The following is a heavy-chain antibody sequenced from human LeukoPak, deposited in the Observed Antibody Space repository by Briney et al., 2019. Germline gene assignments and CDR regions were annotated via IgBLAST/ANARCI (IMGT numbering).Heavy chain of an antibody. CDR1: GYTFSSYG. CDR3: SREFPFCGADCFSGVFDI. V-gene: IGHV1-18*01. J-gene: IGHJ3*02. D-gene: IGHD2-21*02. CDR2: ISVINNANT. Sequence: ASVKVSCKASGYTFSSYGINWVRQAPGQGLEWMGWISVINNANTRYAQNFQGRLTMTTDTSTTTAYMELRSLRSDGTAVYYCSREFPFCGADCFSGVFDIWGQGTMVTVS.